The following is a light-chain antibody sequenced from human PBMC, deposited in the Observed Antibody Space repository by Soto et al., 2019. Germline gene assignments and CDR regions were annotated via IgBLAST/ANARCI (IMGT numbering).Light chain of an antibody. Sequence: SGPGVDRGALHSSGSETISSWLSLYQQQPGQATKLLIHKASTLKSGSPVRFRCSGSGTETAFTISILHPDDFATDYCHSYNSYPPTFGQGTKVDIK. CDR2: KAS. V-gene: IGKV1-5*03. CDR1: ETISSW. CDR3: HSYNSYPPT. J-gene: IGKJ1*01.